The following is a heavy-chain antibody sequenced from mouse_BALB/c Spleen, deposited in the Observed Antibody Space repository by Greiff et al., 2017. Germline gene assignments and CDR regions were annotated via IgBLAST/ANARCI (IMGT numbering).Heavy chain of an antibody. CDR1: GYAFTNYL. J-gene: IGHJ2*01. D-gene: IGHD1-1*01. CDR3: ARDYYGSLHYFDY. CDR2: INPGSGGT. Sequence: QVQLKQSGAELVRPGTSVKVSCKASGYAFTNYLIEWVKQRPGQGLEWIGVINPGSGGTNYNEKFKGKATLTADKSSSTAYMQLSSLTSDDSAVYFCARDYYGSLHYFDYWGQGTTRTVSS. V-gene: IGHV1-54*01.